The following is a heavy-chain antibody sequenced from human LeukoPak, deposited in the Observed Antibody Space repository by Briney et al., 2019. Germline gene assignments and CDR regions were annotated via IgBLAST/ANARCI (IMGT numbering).Heavy chain of an antibody. D-gene: IGHD6-6*01. J-gene: IGHJ6*03. Sequence: GASVKVSCKASGGAFSSYAISWVRQAPGQGLEWMGGIIPIFGTANYAQKLQGRVTITADKSTSTAYMELSSLRSEDTAVYYCARGGSSRRHYYYYYYMDVWGKGTTVTVSS. CDR1: GGAFSSYA. CDR2: IIPIFGTA. CDR3: ARGGSSRRHYYYYYYMDV. V-gene: IGHV1-69*06.